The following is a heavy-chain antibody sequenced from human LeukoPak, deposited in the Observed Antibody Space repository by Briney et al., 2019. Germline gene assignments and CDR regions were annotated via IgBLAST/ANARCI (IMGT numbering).Heavy chain of an antibody. D-gene: IGHD3-3*01. Sequence: GGSLRLSCAASGFTFSDYYMSWIRQAPGKGLEWVSYISSSGSTIYYADSVKGRFTISRDNAKNSLYLQMNSLRAEDTAVYYCATSPYYDFWSGYANFDYWGQGTLVTVSS. V-gene: IGHV3-11*04. CDR2: ISSSGSTI. CDR3: ATSPYYDFWSGYANFDY. J-gene: IGHJ4*02. CDR1: GFTFSDYY.